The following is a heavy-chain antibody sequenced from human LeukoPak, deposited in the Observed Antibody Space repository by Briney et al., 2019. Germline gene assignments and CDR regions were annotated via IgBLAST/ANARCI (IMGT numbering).Heavy chain of an antibody. J-gene: IGHJ4*02. CDR3: ARGGNWKTGVWVKDY. Sequence: PGGSLRLSCAASGFTFSTYAMNWVRQAPGKGLEWVSVIYSGGSTYYADSVKGRFTISRDNSKNTLYLQMNSLRAEDTAVYYCARGGNWKTGVWVKDYWGQGTLVTVSS. V-gene: IGHV3-53*01. CDR2: IYSGGST. CDR1: GFTFSTYA. D-gene: IGHD1-20*01.